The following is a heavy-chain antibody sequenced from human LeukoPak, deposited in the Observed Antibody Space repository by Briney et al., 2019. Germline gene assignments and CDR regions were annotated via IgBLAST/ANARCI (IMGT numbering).Heavy chain of an antibody. CDR1: GFTFSSYS. Sequence: PGGSLRLSCAASGFTFSSYSMNWVRQAPGKGLEWVSSISSSSSYIYYADSVKGRFTISRDNSKNTLYLQMNSLRAEDTAVYYCAKMSYYYMDVWGKGTTVTISS. V-gene: IGHV3-21*01. CDR2: ISSSSSYI. CDR3: AKMSYYYMDV. J-gene: IGHJ6*03.